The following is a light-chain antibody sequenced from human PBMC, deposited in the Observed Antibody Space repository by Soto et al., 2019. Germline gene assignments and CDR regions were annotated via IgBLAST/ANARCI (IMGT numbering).Light chain of an antibody. Sequence: VLTQPPTVSGAPGQKVTVSCTGSNSDIGGGYDFHWYQQFPGPVPKLIIYGNNKRPSGVPDRFSGSKSGTSASLAITGLQADDEDDYYCQSTRRGGLNVFRSGTK. V-gene: IGLV1-40*01. CDR2: GNN. CDR1: NSDIGGGYD. CDR3: QSTRRGGLNV. J-gene: IGLJ1*01.